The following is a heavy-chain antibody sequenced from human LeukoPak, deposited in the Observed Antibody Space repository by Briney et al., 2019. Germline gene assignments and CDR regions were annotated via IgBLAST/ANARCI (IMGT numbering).Heavy chain of an antibody. V-gene: IGHV1-2*02. J-gene: IGHJ6*03. CDR3: ARDAYDYVWGSYRPNYYYYMDV. D-gene: IGHD3-16*02. CDR1: GYTFTGYY. Sequence: GASVKVSCKASGYTFTGYYMHWVRQAPGRGLEWMGWINPNSGGTNYAQKFQGRVTMTRDTSISTAYMELSRLRSDDTAVYYCARDAYDYVWGSYRPNYYYYMDVWGKGTTVTVSS. CDR2: INPNSGGT.